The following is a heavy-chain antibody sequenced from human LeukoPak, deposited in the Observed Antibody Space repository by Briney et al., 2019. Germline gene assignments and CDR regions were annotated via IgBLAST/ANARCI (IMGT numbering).Heavy chain of an antibody. CDR3: ARGLLRFLEWLLEYGMDV. D-gene: IGHD3-3*01. J-gene: IGHJ6*02. V-gene: IGHV1-8*01. Sequence: PWASVKVSCKASGYTFTSYDINWVRQATGQGLEWMGWMNPNGGNTGYAQKLQGRVTMTRNTSISTASMELTSLRSEDTAVYYCARGLLRFLEWLLEYGMDVWGQGTTVTVSS. CDR1: GYTFTSYD. CDR2: MNPNGGNT.